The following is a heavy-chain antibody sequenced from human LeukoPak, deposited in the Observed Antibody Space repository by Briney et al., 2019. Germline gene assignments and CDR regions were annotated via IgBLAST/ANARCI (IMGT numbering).Heavy chain of an antibody. V-gene: IGHV1-46*01. D-gene: IGHD5-12*01. J-gene: IGHJ4*02. Sequence: ASVKVSCKASGYTFTSYYMHWVRQAPGQGLEWMGIINPSGGSTSYAQKFQGRVTMTRDTSTSTVYMELSRLRSEDTAVYYCALSRSLWWLPDYWGQGTLVTVSS. CDR3: ALSRSLWWLPDY. CDR2: INPSGGST. CDR1: GYTFTSYY.